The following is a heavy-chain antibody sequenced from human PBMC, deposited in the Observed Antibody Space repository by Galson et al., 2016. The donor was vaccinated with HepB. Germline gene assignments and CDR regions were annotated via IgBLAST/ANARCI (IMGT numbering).Heavy chain of an antibody. V-gene: IGHV3-33*01. CDR1: GFTFDGYA. D-gene: IGHD6-13*01. Sequence: SLRLSCAASGFTFDGYALSWVRQVPGKGLEWVAGMRYDGSSTYYADSVKGRFTISRDNAKNTLYLQMNSLRAEDTAVFYCARGPGLAGRGSYDMDYWGQGTLVTVSS. CDR2: MRYDGSST. J-gene: IGHJ4*03. CDR3: ARGPGLAGRGSYDMDY.